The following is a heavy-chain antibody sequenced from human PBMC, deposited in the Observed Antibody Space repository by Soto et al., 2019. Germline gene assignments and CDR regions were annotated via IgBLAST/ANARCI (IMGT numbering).Heavy chain of an antibody. Sequence: QVQLQESGPGLVKPSQTLSLTCTVSGGSISSGDYYWSWIRQPPGKGLEWIGYIYYSGSTYYNPSLKSRVTITVDTSKNQCSLKLSSVTAADTAVYYCARYTDLLYYAAGFDPWGQGTLVTVSS. V-gene: IGHV4-30-4*01. D-gene: IGHD3-10*01. J-gene: IGHJ5*02. CDR1: GGSISSGDYY. CDR3: ARYTDLLYYAAGFDP. CDR2: IYYSGST.